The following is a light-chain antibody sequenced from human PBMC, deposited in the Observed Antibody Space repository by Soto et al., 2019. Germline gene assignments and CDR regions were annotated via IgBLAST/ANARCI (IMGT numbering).Light chain of an antibody. J-gene: IGKJ5*01. CDR3: QKYNSYPIT. Sequence: EIVMTPSPVTLSVSPGERATLSCRASQSVSSNLAWYQQKPGQAPRLLIYGASTRATGIPARFSGSGSGTEFTLTISSLQPDDFATYYCQKYNSYPITFGQGTRREIK. CDR1: QSVSSN. CDR2: GAS. V-gene: IGKV3-15*01.